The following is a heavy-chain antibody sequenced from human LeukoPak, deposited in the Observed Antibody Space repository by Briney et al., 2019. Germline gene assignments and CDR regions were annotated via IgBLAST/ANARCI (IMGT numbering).Heavy chain of an antibody. D-gene: IGHD2-15*01. CDR1: GFTFSSSA. Sequence: GGSLRLFRAASGFTFSSSAMSWVRQAPGKGLEWVSAISNNGGYTYYADSVQGRFTISRDNSKSTLCLQMNSLRAEDTAVYYCAKQLGYCSDGSCYFPYWGQGTLVTVSS. J-gene: IGHJ4*02. CDR3: AKQLGYCSDGSCYFPY. V-gene: IGHV3-23*01. CDR2: ISNNGGYT.